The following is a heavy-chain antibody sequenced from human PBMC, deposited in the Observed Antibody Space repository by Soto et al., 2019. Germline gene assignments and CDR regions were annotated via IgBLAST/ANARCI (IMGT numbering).Heavy chain of an antibody. Sequence: HPGGSLRLSCAASGFTFSSYGMHWVRQAPGKGLEWVAVISYDGSNKYYADSVKGRFTISRDNSKNTLYLQMNSLRAEDTAVYYCAKERRRLFDYWGQGTLVTVSS. CDR3: AKERRRLFDY. D-gene: IGHD6-25*01. J-gene: IGHJ4*02. V-gene: IGHV3-30*18. CDR1: GFTFSSYG. CDR2: ISYDGSNK.